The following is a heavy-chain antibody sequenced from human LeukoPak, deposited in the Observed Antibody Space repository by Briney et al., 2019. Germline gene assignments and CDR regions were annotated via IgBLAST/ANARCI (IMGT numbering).Heavy chain of an antibody. Sequence: PSETLSLTCAVYGGSFSGYYWSWIRQPPGKGLEWIGEIYHSGSTNYNPSLKSRVTISVDKSKNQFSLKLSSVTAADTAVYYCARITIFGVAMDFYYMDVWGKGTTVTVSS. D-gene: IGHD3-3*01. CDR3: ARITIFGVAMDFYYMDV. V-gene: IGHV4-34*01. CDR2: IYHSGST. CDR1: GGSFSGYY. J-gene: IGHJ6*03.